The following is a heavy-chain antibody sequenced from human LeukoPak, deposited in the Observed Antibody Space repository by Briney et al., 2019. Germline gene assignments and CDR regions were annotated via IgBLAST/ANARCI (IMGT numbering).Heavy chain of an antibody. CDR1: GFTFSSYG. CDR3: AKTVVVTANPRAFDI. Sequence: GGTLKLSCAASGFTFSSYGMNWVRQAPGKGLEWVSGISGRSSSTYYADSVKGRFTISRDNSKNTLYLQMNSLRAEDTAVYYCAKTVVVTANPRAFDIWGQGTMVTVSS. V-gene: IGHV3-23*01. CDR2: ISGRSSST. J-gene: IGHJ3*02. D-gene: IGHD2-21*02.